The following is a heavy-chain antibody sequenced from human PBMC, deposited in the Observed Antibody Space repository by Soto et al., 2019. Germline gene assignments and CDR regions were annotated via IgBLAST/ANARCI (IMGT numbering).Heavy chain of an antibody. Sequence: ASVKVSCKASGYTFTGYYMHWVRQAPGQGLEWMGWINPNSGGTNYAQKFQGWVTMTRDTSISTAYMEPSRLRSDDTAVYYCARAHDILTGYYDYYYYYGMDVWGQGTTVTVSS. CDR1: GYTFTGYY. V-gene: IGHV1-2*04. J-gene: IGHJ6*02. D-gene: IGHD3-9*01. CDR2: INPNSGGT. CDR3: ARAHDILTGYYDYYYYYGMDV.